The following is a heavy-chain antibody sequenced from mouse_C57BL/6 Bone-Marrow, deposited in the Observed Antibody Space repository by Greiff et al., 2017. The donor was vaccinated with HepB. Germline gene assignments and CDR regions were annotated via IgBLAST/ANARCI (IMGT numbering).Heavy chain of an antibody. D-gene: IGHD2-4*01. CDR2: ISSGSSTI. Sequence: EVKLVESGGGLVKPGGSLKLSCAASGFTFSDYGMHWVRQAPEKGLEWVAYISSGSSTIYYAETVKGRFTISRDNAKNTLFLQMTSLRSEDTAMYYCARPRDYDGDYAMDYWGQGTSVTVSS. CDR1: GFTFSDYG. CDR3: ARPRDYDGDYAMDY. V-gene: IGHV5-17*01. J-gene: IGHJ4*01.